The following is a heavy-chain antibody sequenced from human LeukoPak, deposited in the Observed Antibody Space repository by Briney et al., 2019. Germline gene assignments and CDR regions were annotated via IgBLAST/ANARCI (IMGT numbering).Heavy chain of an antibody. CDR2: IKQDGSEK. D-gene: IGHD6-19*01. CDR1: GFTFGSYW. Sequence: GGSLRLSCAASGFTFGSYWMSWVRQAPGKGLEWVANIKQDGSEKYYVDSVKGRFTISRDNAKNSLYLQMNSLRAEDTAVYYCARVLWLVPDYWGQGTLVTVSS. V-gene: IGHV3-7*01. J-gene: IGHJ4*02. CDR3: ARVLWLVPDY.